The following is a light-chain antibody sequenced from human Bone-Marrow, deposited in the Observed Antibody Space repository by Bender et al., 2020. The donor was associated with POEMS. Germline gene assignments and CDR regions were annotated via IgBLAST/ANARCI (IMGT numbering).Light chain of an antibody. Sequence: QSALTQPASVSGSPGQSITLSCTGTSSDVGGYSYVSWYQQHPGKAPKLITYDVNERPSGVPDRFSGSKSGNTASLTISGLQAEDEADYYCCSYAAGYVFGTGTKVTVL. V-gene: IGLV2-14*03. CDR1: SSDVGGYSY. J-gene: IGLJ1*01. CDR2: DVN. CDR3: CSYAAGYV.